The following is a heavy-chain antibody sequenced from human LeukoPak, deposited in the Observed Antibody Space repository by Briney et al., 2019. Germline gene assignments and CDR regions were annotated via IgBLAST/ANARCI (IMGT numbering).Heavy chain of an antibody. J-gene: IGHJ4*02. Sequence: GGSLRLSCAASGFTFSNYAMNWVRQAPGKGLEWVSYIDSSGSSIHYADSVKGRFTISRDNAKNSLYLQMNSLRAEDTAVYHCARTKEMATISYFDSWGQGTLVTVSS. CDR3: ARTKEMATISYFDS. V-gene: IGHV3-48*03. CDR2: IDSSGSSI. CDR1: GFTFSNYA. D-gene: IGHD5-24*01.